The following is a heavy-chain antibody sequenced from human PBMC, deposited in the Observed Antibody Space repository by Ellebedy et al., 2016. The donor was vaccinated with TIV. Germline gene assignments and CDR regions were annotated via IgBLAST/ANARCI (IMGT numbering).Heavy chain of an antibody. CDR3: AKHQKGSSWYGCWFDP. D-gene: IGHD6-13*01. CDR2: IYYSGST. Sequence: MPSETLSLTCTVSGGSISSSSYYWGWMRQPPGKGLEWIGSIYYSGSTYYNPSLKSRVTISVDTSKHQFSLKLNSVTAAATAVYYCAKHQKGSSWYGCWFDPWGQGTLVTVSS. J-gene: IGHJ5*02. CDR1: GGSISSSSYY. V-gene: IGHV4-39*01.